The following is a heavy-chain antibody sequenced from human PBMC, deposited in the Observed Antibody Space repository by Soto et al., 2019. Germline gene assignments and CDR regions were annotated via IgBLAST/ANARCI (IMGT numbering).Heavy chain of an antibody. Sequence: SETLSLTCTVSGGSISSSSYYWGWIRQPPGKGLEWIGSIYYTGNIYYNPSLKSRVTISADTSKNQFSVKLNSVTAADTAVYYCARCRSGWDPNWFDPWRQGTLVTVSS. CDR1: GGSISSSSYY. V-gene: IGHV4-39*01. CDR2: IYYTGNI. D-gene: IGHD6-19*01. J-gene: IGHJ5*02. CDR3: ARCRSGWDPNWFDP.